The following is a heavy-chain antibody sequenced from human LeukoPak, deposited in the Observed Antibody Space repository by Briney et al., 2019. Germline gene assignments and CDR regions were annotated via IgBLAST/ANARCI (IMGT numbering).Heavy chain of an antibody. V-gene: IGHV3-33*01. J-gene: IGHJ4*02. CDR3: ARLGSGWSFDY. CDR2: IWYDGSEK. D-gene: IGHD6-25*01. CDR1: GFNFRNYG. Sequence: GGSLRLSCAGSGFNFRNYGIDWVRQAPGRGLEWVAVIWYDGSEKYYADSVKGRFTISRDNSNNMVYLQMNSLRAEDTAVYYCARLGSGWSFDYWGQGTLVTVSS.